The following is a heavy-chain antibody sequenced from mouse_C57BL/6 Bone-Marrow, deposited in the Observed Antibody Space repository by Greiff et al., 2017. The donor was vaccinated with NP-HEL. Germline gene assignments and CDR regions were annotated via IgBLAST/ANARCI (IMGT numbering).Heavy chain of an antibody. Sequence: DVQLQESGAELVRPGASVKLSCTASGFNIKDDYMHWVKQRPEQGLEWIGWLDPENGDTESASQFQGKATITADTSSNTAYLQLSSLTSEDTAVYYCTSGSSPFAYWGQGTLVTGSA. CDR1: GFNIKDDY. J-gene: IGHJ3*01. CDR2: LDPENGDT. D-gene: IGHD1-1*01. V-gene: IGHV14-4*01. CDR3: TSGSSPFAY.